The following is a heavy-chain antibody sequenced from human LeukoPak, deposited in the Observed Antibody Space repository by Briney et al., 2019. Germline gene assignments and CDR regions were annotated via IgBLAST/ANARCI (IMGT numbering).Heavy chain of an antibody. J-gene: IGHJ5*02. D-gene: IGHD6-19*01. V-gene: IGHV1-69*01. CDR3: ARFIAVAGNSWFDP. CDR2: IIPIFGTA. Sequence: GPSVKVSCKASGGTFSSSAISWVRQAPGQGLEWMGGIIPIFGTANYAQKFQGRVTITADESTSTAYMELSSLRSEDTAVYYCARFIAVAGNSWFDPWGQGTLVTVSS. CDR1: GGTFSSSA.